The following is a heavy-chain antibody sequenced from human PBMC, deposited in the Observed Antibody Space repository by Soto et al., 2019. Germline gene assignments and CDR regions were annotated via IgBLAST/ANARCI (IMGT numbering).Heavy chain of an antibody. CDR1: GFALDTYD. V-gene: IGHV3-48*03. CDR2: IATGGDRI. J-gene: IGHJ3*01. CDR3: AGEHVFTFASYDAFNV. Sequence: EEQLVESGGDLVQPGGSLRLSCTSSGFALDTYDMNWVRLAPGKDLEWISHIATGGDRIYYADSVKGRFTISRDNARNSLYLQLNSLRDDDTAVYYCAGEHVFTFASYDAFNVWGQGTLVTVSS. D-gene: IGHD3-16*01.